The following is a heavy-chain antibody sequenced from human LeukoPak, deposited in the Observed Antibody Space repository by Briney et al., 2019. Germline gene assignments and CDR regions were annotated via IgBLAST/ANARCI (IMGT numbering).Heavy chain of an antibody. J-gene: IGHJ5*02. CDR3: ARGPAAGSAENWFDP. CDR2: IYHSGST. Sequence: SETLSLTCTVSGGSISSYYWSWIRQPPGKGLEWIAEIYHSGSTNYNPSLKSRVTISVDKSKNQFSLKLSSVTAADTAVYYCARGPAAGSAENWFDPWGQGTLVTVSS. CDR1: GGSISSYY. V-gene: IGHV4-59*12. D-gene: IGHD6-13*01.